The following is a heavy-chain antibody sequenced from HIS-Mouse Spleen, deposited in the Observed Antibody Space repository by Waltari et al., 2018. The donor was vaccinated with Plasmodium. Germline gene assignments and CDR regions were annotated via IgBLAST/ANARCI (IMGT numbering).Heavy chain of an antibody. J-gene: IGHJ4*02. CDR3: ARQLAYYDFWSGYSRGYYFDY. CDR1: GCSISSSSYY. D-gene: IGHD3-3*01. CDR2: IAYSGST. V-gene: IGHV4-39*01. Sequence: QLQLQESGPGLVKPSETLSLTCTVSGCSISSSSYYWGWFRQPPGKGLEWIGSIAYSGSTYYNPSLKSRVTISVDTSKNQFSLKLSSVTAADTAVYYCARQLAYYDFWSGYSRGYYFDYWGQGTLVTVSS.